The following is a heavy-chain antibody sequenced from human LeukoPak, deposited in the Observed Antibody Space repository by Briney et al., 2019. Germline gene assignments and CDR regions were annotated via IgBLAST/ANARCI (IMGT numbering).Heavy chain of an antibody. CDR1: GFTFSSYA. V-gene: IGHV3-23*01. CDR2: ISGSGYTT. J-gene: IGHJ4*02. Sequence: GGPLRLSCAASGFTFSSYAMSWVRQAPGKGLEWVSVISGSGYTTHYADSVKGRFTISRDNSKNMLYLQMNSLRAEDTAVYYCATDYYDSSGDYTVDYWGQGTLVTVSS. D-gene: IGHD3-22*01. CDR3: ATDYYDSSGDYTVDY.